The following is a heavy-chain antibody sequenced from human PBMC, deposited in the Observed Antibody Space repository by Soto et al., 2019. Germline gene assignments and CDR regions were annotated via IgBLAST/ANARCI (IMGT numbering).Heavy chain of an antibody. D-gene: IGHD2-21*02. CDR2: IYYSGST. CDR3: ARAGGGDFDGGYFQH. J-gene: IGHJ1*01. Sequence: QVQLQESGPGLVKPSETLSLTCTVSGGSVSSGSYYWSWIRQPPGKGLEWIGYIYYSGSTNYNPSLKSRVTISVDTSKNQFSLKLSSVTAADTAVYYCARAGGGDFDGGYFQHWGQGTLVTVSS. CDR1: GGSVSSGSYY. V-gene: IGHV4-61*01.